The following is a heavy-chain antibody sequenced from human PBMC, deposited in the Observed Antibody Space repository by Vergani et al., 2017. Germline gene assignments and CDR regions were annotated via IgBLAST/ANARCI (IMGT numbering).Heavy chain of an antibody. CDR3: AREWYDILTGYDNGFDP. Sequence: EVQLLESGGGLVQPGGSLRLSCAASGFTFSSYAMSWVRQAPGKGLEWVSAISGSGGSTYYADSVKGRFTLSRDNSKNTLYLQMNSLRAEDTAVYYCAREWYDILTGYDNGFDPWGQGTLVTVSS. CDR1: GFTFSSYA. CDR2: ISGSGGST. D-gene: IGHD3-9*01. V-gene: IGHV3-23*01. J-gene: IGHJ5*02.